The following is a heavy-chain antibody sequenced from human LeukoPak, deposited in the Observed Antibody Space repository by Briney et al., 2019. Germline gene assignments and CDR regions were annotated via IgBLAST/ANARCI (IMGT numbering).Heavy chain of an antibody. CDR2: ISSTSTI. J-gene: IGHJ6*03. CDR1: GFTFSTYS. CDR3: AKAGSDIVVVPAAIPYYYYYYMDV. D-gene: IGHD2-2*02. V-gene: IGHV3-48*04. Sequence: GGSLRLSCAASGFTFSTYSMKWVRQAPGKGLEWVSYISSTSTIYYADSVKGRFTISRDNAKNSLYLQMNSLRAEDTAVYYCAKAGSDIVVVPAAIPYYYYYYMDVWGKGTTVTVSS.